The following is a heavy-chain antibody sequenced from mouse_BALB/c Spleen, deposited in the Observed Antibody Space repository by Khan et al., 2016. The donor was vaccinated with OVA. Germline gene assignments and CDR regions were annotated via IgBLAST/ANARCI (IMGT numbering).Heavy chain of an antibody. CDR3: AARDSYDYGPFPY. Sequence: EVQLQESGPGLVKPSPSLSLTCTVTGYSITSEFARNWIRQFPGNKLEWMGYISYSGNTRYNPSLKSQISITRDTSSNQFFLQLNSVTTEDTATYYCAARDSYDYGPFPYWGEGTLVTVSA. CDR2: ISYSGNT. CDR1: GYSITSEFA. V-gene: IGHV3-2*02. D-gene: IGHD1-1*01. J-gene: IGHJ3*01.